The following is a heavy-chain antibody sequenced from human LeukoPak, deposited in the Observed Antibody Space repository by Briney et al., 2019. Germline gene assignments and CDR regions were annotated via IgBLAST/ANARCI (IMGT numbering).Heavy chain of an antibody. J-gene: IGHJ4*02. D-gene: IGHD1-26*01. CDR2: IYYSGST. Sequence: ETLSLTCTVSGVSISTYYWSWIRQSPGKGLEWIGSIYYSGSTNYNPSLKSRVTISVDTSTNQFSLKLTSVTAADTAVYYCARPSNLGATEPYDYWGQGTLVTVSS. CDR1: GVSISTYY. V-gene: IGHV4-59*08. CDR3: ARPSNLGATEPYDY.